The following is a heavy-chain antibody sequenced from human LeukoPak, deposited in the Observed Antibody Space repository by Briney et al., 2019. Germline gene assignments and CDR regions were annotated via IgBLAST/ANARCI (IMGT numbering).Heavy chain of an antibody. CDR1: GGSISSSSYY. V-gene: IGHV4-39*01. J-gene: IGHJ4*02. D-gene: IGHD2-2*01. Sequence: SETLSLTCTVSGGSISSSSYYWGWIRQPPGKGLEWIGRIYCSGSTYYNPSLKSRVTISVDTSKNQFSLKLSSVTAADTAVYYCARHCSSTSCYHGPQFDYWGQGTLVTVPS. CDR2: IYCSGST. CDR3: ARHCSSTSCYHGPQFDY.